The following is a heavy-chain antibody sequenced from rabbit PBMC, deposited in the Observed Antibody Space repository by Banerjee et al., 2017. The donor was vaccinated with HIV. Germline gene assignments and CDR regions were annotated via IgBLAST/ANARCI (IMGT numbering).Heavy chain of an antibody. Sequence: QEQLEESGGDLVKPEGSLTLTCTASGFSFSSSYWICWVRQAPGKGLEWIACIYVGSNDNTYYASWAKVRFTISKTSSTTVTLQMTSLTAADTATYFCARDRDYVGGIWDLWGPGTLVTVS. CDR3: ARDRDYVGGIWDL. CDR1: GFSFSSSYW. J-gene: IGHJ4*01. D-gene: IGHD4-2*01. CDR2: IYVGSNDNT. V-gene: IGHV1S45*01.